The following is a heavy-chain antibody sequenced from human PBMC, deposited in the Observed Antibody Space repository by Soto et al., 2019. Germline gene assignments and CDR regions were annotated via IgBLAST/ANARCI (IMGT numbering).Heavy chain of an antibody. CDR1: GFTFSTSS. J-gene: IGHJ3*02. CDR3: ARDYCSGGSCYDAFDI. D-gene: IGHD2-15*01. V-gene: IGHV3-48*01. CDR2: ISSASTSI. Sequence: EVQLVESGGGLVQPGGSLRLSCAASGFTFSTSSMNWVRQAPGKGLEWISYISSASTSIYYADSLKARFTISRDNAKNSLYLQMNGLRAEDTALYYCARDYCSGGSCYDAFDIWGQGTMVTVSS.